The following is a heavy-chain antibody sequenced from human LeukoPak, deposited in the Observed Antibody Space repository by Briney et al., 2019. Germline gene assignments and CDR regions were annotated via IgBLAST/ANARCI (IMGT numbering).Heavy chain of an antibody. J-gene: IGHJ4*02. CDR2: ISYDGSNK. Sequence: GGSLRLSCAASGFTFSSYAMYWVRQAPGKGLEWVAVISYDGSNKYYADSMKGRFTISRDNSKNTLYLQMNSLRPEDTAVYYCAREDYWGQGTLVTVSS. CDR3: AREDY. CDR1: GFTFSSYA. V-gene: IGHV3-30-3*01.